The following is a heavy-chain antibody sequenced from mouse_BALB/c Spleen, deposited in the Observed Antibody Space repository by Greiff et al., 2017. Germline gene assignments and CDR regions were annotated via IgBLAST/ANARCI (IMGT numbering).Heavy chain of an antibody. CDR1: GFTFSSYY. J-gene: IGHJ3*01. Sequence: EVKVVESGGGLVKLGGSLKLSCAASGFTFSSYYMSWVRQTPEKRLELVAAINSNGGSTYYPDTVKGRFTISRDNAKNTLYLQMSSLKSEDTALYYCARHEDPGRESWFAYWGQGTLVTVSA. CDR3: ARHEDPGRESWFAY. CDR2: INSNGGST. V-gene: IGHV5-6-2*01.